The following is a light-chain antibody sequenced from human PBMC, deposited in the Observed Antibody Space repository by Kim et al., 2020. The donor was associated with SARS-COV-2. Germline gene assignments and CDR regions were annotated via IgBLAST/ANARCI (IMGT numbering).Light chain of an antibody. CDR2: TDD. CDR1: SSNIGSNP. Sequence: ELTQPPSASGTPGQRVTISCSGSSSNIGSNPVNWYQQFPGTAPRLLIDTDDRRPSGVSDRVSCSKSGTSASLAISALRSEDEAAYYCATWDDSLDVWMLGGGTKVTV. CDR3: ATWDDSLDVWM. J-gene: IGLJ3*02. V-gene: IGLV1-44*01.